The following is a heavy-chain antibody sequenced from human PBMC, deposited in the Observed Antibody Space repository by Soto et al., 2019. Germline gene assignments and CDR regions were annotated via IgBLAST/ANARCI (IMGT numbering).Heavy chain of an antibody. CDR1: GYTFTNHG. CDR2: ISVYNGNT. V-gene: IGHV1-18*01. J-gene: IGHJ4*02. CDR3: ARDEWQQLVLIEY. Sequence: ASEKVSSKASGYTFTNHGISWVLHAPGQWLEGMGWISVYNGNTNYAQKFQCRVTMTTDTSTSTAYMELRSLRSDDTAGYYCARDEWQQLVLIEYWGQGTMGTVSS. D-gene: IGHD6-13*01.